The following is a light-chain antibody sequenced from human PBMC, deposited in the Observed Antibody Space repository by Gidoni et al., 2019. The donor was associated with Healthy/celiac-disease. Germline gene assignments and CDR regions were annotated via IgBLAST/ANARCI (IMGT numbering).Light chain of an antibody. Sequence: SYELTQPPSVSVSPGQTASITCSGDKLGDKYACWYQQKPGQSPVLVIYQDSKLPSGIPERFSGSNSGTTATLTISGTQAMDEADYYCQAWDSSTANVFGPGTKVTVL. V-gene: IGLV3-1*01. CDR1: KLGDKY. J-gene: IGLJ1*01. CDR3: QAWDSSTANV. CDR2: QDS.